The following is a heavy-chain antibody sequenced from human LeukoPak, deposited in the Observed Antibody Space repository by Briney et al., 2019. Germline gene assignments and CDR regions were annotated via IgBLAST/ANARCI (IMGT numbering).Heavy chain of an antibody. CDR2: IYYSGST. D-gene: IGHD3-10*01. CDR3: ARHQHPKWFGETGWFDP. J-gene: IGHJ5*02. V-gene: IGHV4-59*08. Sequence: PSETLSLTCTVSGGSISSYYWSWIRQPPGKGLEWIGYIYYSGSTNYNPSLKSRVTISVDTSKNQFSPKLSSVTAADTAVYYCARHQHPKWFGETGWFDPWGQGTLVTVSS. CDR1: GGSISSYY.